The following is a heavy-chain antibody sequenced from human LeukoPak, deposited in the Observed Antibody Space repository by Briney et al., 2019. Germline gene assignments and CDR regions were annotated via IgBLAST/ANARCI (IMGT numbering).Heavy chain of an antibody. D-gene: IGHD3-10*01. V-gene: IGHV4-30-2*01. Sequence: ASETLSLTCTVSGGSISSGGYYWSWIRQPPGKGLEWIGYIYHSGSAYYNPSLKSRVTISVDRSKNQFSLKLSSVTAADTAVYYCARGGPQGGLRGVIFDYWGQGTLVTVSS. CDR1: GGSISSGGYY. CDR2: IYHSGSA. J-gene: IGHJ4*02. CDR3: ARGGPQGGLRGVIFDY.